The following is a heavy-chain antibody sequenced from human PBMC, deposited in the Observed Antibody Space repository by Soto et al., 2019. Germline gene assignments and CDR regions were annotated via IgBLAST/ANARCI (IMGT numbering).Heavy chain of an antibody. CDR1: GGSISSGDYY. D-gene: IGHD2-21*01. V-gene: IGHV4-30-4*01. CDR3: ASSGLKITYFWFDP. Sequence: SETLSLTCTVSGGSISSGDYYWSWIRQPPGKGLEWIGYIYYSGSTYYNPSLKGRVTISVDTSKNQFSLKLSSVTAADTAVYYCASSGLKITYFWFDPRGQGTLVTVSS. J-gene: IGHJ5*02. CDR2: IYYSGST.